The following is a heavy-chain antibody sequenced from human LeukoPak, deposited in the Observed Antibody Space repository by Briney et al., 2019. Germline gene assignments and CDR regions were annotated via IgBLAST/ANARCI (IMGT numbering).Heavy chain of an antibody. CDR3: ARNLWFGEYHDAFDI. Sequence: GGSLRLSCAASGFTFSSYSMNWVRQAPGKGLEWVSSISSSSSYIYYADSVKGRFTISRDNAKNSLYLQMNSLRAEDTAVYYCARNLWFGEYHDAFDIWGQGTMVTVSS. CDR2: ISSSSSYI. CDR1: GFTFSSYS. D-gene: IGHD3-10*01. V-gene: IGHV3-21*04. J-gene: IGHJ3*02.